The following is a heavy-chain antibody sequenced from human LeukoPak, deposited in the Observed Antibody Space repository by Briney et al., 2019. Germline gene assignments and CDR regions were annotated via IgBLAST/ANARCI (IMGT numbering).Heavy chain of an antibody. V-gene: IGHV3-21*01. J-gene: IGHJ6*03. Sequence: PGGSLRLSCAASGFTFSSYSMNWVRQAPGKGLEWVSSISSSSYIYYADSVEGRFTISRDNAKNSLYLQMNSLRAEDTAVYYCAGGMGEYKWHYYYMDVWGKGTTVTVSS. CDR2: ISSSSYI. CDR3: AGGMGEYKWHYYYMDV. D-gene: IGHD3-16*01. CDR1: GFTFSSYS.